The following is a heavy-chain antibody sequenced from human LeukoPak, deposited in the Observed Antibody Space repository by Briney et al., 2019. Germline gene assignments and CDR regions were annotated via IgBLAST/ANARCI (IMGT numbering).Heavy chain of an antibody. Sequence: PGGSLRLSCAASGFTFNNYGMNWVRQAPGKGLEWVSYISASRSNINYADSVKGRFTISRDNAKNSLYLQMNSLRAEDTAVYYCARGGAARPDYWGQGTLVTVSS. CDR3: ARGGAARPDY. CDR1: GFTFNNYG. D-gene: IGHD6-6*01. V-gene: IGHV3-48*01. CDR2: ISASRSNI. J-gene: IGHJ4*02.